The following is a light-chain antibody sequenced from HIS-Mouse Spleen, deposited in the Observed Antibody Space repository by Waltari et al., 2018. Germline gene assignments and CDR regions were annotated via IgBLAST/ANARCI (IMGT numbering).Light chain of an antibody. CDR3: CSYAGSYTYV. CDR1: RRNAGRYNY. CDR2: DVS. V-gene: IGLV2-11*01. Sequence: QSALTQPRPVSGSPGLSVTLSRPVPRRNAGRYNYVSWYQQHPGKAPKLMIYDVSKRPSGVPDRFSGSKSGNTASLTISGLQAEDEADYYCCSYAGSYTYVFGTGTKVTVL. J-gene: IGLJ1*01.